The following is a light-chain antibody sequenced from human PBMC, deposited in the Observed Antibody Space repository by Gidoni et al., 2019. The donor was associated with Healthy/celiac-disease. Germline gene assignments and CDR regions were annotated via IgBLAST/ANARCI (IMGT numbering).Light chain of an antibody. V-gene: IGKV3-15*01. CDR2: GAS. CDR3: QQYKNWPIT. Sequence: EIVMTQSPATLSVSPGERATLSCRASQSVSSNLAWYQQKPGQAPRLLIYGASTRAPGIPARFSGSGSGTEFTLTISSLQSEDFAVYYCQQYKNWPITFGQGTRLEIK. J-gene: IGKJ5*01. CDR1: QSVSSN.